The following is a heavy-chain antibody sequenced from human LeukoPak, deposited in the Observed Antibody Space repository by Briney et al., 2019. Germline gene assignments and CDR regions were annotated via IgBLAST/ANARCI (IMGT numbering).Heavy chain of an antibody. V-gene: IGHV3-53*01. CDR1: GFTVSSNY. CDR2: IYGGGNI. D-gene: IGHD5-24*01. J-gene: IGHJ4*02. CDR3: AKGAGYNYPYYFDY. Sequence: GGSLRLSCAASGFTVSSNYMNWVRQAPGKGLEWVSVIYGGGNIYYADSVKGRFTISRDNSKNTLYLQMNSLRAEDTAVYYCAKGAGYNYPYYFDYWGQGTLVTVSS.